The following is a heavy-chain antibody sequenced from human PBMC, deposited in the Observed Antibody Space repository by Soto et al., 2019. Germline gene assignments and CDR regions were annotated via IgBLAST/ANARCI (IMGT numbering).Heavy chain of an antibody. CDR3: AHGGGLWFGELWDY. CDR1: GFSLSTRGVG. CDR2: IYWDDDK. Sequence: QITLKESGPTLVKPTQTLTLTCTFSGFSLSTRGVGVGWIRQPPGKALEWLALIYWDDDKRYSPSLKSRLTITKDTSKNQVVLTMTNMDPVDTATYYCAHGGGLWFGELWDYWGQGTLVTVSS. D-gene: IGHD3-10*01. J-gene: IGHJ4*02. V-gene: IGHV2-5*02.